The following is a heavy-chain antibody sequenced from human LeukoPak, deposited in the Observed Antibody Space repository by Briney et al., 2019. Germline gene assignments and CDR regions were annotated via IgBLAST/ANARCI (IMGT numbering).Heavy chain of an antibody. V-gene: IGHV4-61*02. CDR2: IYTSGST. CDR3: ANGVPAAPADY. Sequence: SETLSLTCTVSGGSISSGSYYWSWIRQPAGKGLEWIGRIYTSGSTNYNPSLKSRVTISVDTSKNQFSLKLSSVTAADTAVYYCANGVPAAPADYWGQGTLVTVSS. CDR1: GGSISSGSYY. D-gene: IGHD2-2*01. J-gene: IGHJ4*02.